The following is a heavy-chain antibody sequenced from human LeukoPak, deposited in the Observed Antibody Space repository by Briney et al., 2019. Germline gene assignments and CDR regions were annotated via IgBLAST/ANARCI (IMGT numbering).Heavy chain of an antibody. J-gene: IGHJ6*02. D-gene: IGHD3-22*01. CDR3: ARDRYYDSSGSYYYYGMDV. V-gene: IGHV1-69*06. CDR1: GGTFSSYA. Sequence: GASVKVSCKASGGTFSSYAISWVRQAPGQGLEWMGGIIPIFGTANYAQKFQGRVTITADKSTSTAYMELSSLRSEDTAVYYCARDRYYDSSGSYYYYGMDVWGQGTTVTVSS. CDR2: IIPIFGTA.